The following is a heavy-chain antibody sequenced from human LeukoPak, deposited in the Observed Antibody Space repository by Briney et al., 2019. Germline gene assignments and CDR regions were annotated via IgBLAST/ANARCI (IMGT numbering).Heavy chain of an antibody. J-gene: IGHJ4*02. Sequence: GGSLRLSCAASGFTFSSYGMSWVRQAPGKGLEWVSGISGGGGSTYYADSVKGRFTISRDNSKNTLYLQMNSLRAEDTAVYYCAKPYSSGWEIFDYWGQGTLVTVSS. CDR3: AKPYSSGWEIFDY. CDR2: ISGGGGST. CDR1: GFTFSSYG. V-gene: IGHV3-23*01. D-gene: IGHD6-25*01.